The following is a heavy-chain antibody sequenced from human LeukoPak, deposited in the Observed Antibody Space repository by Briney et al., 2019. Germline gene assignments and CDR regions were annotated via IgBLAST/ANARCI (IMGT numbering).Heavy chain of an antibody. CDR3: ARYCSSTSCYGNWFDP. J-gene: IGHJ5*02. D-gene: IGHD2-2*01. V-gene: IGHV1-69*13. Sequence: ASVKVSCKASGGTFSSYAISWVRQAPGQGLEGMGGIIPIFGTANYAQKFQGRVTITADESTSTAYMELSSLRSEDTAVYYCARYCSSTSCYGNWFDPWGQGTLVTVSS. CDR1: GGTFSSYA. CDR2: IIPIFGTA.